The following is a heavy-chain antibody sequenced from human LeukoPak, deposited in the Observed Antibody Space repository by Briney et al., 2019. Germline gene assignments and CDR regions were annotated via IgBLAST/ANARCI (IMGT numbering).Heavy chain of an antibody. CDR2: MSFDVNNK. J-gene: IGHJ4*02. Sequence: GRSLRLSCAASGFTFSSYGMHWVRQAPGKGLEWVATMSFDVNNKYYADSVRGRFTISRDNSKNTLYLQMNSLRAEDTAVYSCARGYCTSSSCYNDYWGQGTLVTVSS. CDR1: GFTFSSYG. V-gene: IGHV3-30*03. CDR3: ARGYCTSSSCYNDY. D-gene: IGHD2-2*02.